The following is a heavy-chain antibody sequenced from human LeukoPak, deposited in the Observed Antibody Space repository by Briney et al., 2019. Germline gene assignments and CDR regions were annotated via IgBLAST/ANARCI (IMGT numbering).Heavy chain of an antibody. V-gene: IGHV1-69*05. D-gene: IGHD3-10*01. J-gene: IGHJ3*02. CDR3: VSVPTRVRTAMGAFDI. Sequence: SVKVSCKASGGTFSSYAISWVRQAPGQGLEWMGRIIPIFGTANYAQKFQGRVTITTDESTSTAYMELSSLRSEDTAVYYCVSVPTRVRTAMGAFDIWGQGTMVTLSS. CDR2: IIPIFGTA. CDR1: GGTFSSYA.